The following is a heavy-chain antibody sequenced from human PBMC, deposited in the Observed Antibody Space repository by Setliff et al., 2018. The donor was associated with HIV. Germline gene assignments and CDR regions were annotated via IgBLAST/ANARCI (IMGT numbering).Heavy chain of an antibody. CDR1: GFTISYYG. D-gene: IGHD3-16*02. CDR3: AKDLRSYRCSIASCSHMDV. Sequence: RGESLKISCVASGFTISYYGMHWVRQAPGKGLEWVAVISHDGGNKYYADSVKGRFTISGDNSKNTLYLQMNSLRSEDAAVYYCAKDLRSYRCSIASCSHMDVWGKGTTVTVSS. J-gene: IGHJ6*03. V-gene: IGHV3-30*18. CDR2: ISHDGGNK.